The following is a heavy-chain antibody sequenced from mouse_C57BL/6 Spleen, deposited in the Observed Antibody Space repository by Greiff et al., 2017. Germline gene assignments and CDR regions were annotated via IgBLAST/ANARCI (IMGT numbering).Heavy chain of an antibody. J-gene: IGHJ4*01. Sequence: EVMLVESGGGLVKPGGSLKLSCAASGFTFSSYAMSWVRQTPEKRLEWVATISDGGSYTYYPDNVKGRFTISRDNAKNNLYLQRSHLKSEDTAMYYCARERGEGMDYWGQGTSVTVSS. V-gene: IGHV5-4*01. CDR3: ARERGEGMDY. CDR2: ISDGGSYT. CDR1: GFTFSSYA.